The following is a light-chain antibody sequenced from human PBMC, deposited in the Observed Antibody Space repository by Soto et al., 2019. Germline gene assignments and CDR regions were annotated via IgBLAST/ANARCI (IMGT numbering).Light chain of an antibody. Sequence: QSVLTQPASVSGSPGQSITFSCTGTSSDVGSSNLVSWYQQHPGKAPKLLIYEVSKRPSGVSNRFSGSKSGNTASLTISGLQAEDEADYYCCSYAGSSTHVFGTGTEVTVL. CDR1: SSDVGSSNL. V-gene: IGLV2-23*02. CDR3: CSYAGSSTHV. J-gene: IGLJ1*01. CDR2: EVS.